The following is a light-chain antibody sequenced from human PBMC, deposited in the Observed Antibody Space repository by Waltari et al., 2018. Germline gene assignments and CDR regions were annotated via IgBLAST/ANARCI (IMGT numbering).Light chain of an antibody. J-gene: IGKJ2*01. CDR3: QQYGSSLYI. V-gene: IGKV3-20*01. Sequence: EIVLTQSPGTLSLSPGERVTLSCRASQSVRSSYLAWYQQKPGQAPRLLIYAASTRATGIPDRFRGSESGTDFTLTISRLEPEDFAVYYCQQYGSSLYIFGQGTKLEIK. CDR2: AAS. CDR1: QSVRSSY.